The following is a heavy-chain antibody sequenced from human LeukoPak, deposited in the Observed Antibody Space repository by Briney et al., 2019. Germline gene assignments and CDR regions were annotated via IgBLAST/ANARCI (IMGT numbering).Heavy chain of an antibody. Sequence: SETLSLTCTVSGGSISSYYWSWIRQPPGKGLEWIGYIYYSGSTNYNPSLKSRVTISVDTSKNQFSLKLSSVTAADTAVYYCARVGGNVFRFKYEFDPWGQGTLVTVSS. CDR1: GGSISSYY. CDR2: IYYSGST. CDR3: ARVGGNVFRFKYEFDP. D-gene: IGHD3-16*01. V-gene: IGHV4-59*01. J-gene: IGHJ5*02.